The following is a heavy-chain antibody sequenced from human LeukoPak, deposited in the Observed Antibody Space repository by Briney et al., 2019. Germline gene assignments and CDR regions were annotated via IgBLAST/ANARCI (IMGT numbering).Heavy chain of an antibody. CDR1: GFTFSSYG. V-gene: IGHV3-33*01. D-gene: IGHD2-2*03. CDR2: IWYDGSNK. J-gene: IGHJ4*02. Sequence: PGRSLRLSCAASGFTFSSYGMQWVRQAPGKGLEWVAVIWYDGSNKYYADSVKGRFTISRDNSKNTLYLQMNSLRAEDTAVYYCAREMDIVVVPAAMDYWGQGTLVTVSS. CDR3: AREMDIVVVPAAMDY.